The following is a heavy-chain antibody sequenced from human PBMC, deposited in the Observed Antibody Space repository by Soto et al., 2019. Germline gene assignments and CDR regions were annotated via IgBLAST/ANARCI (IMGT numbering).Heavy chain of an antibody. CDR2: VFQSGST. Sequence: SETLSLTCTSSGGPVSSNSRYWGSIRQPPGKGLEWTGSVFQSGSTKYSASLKSRVTISVDTSKDQFSLRLSSVTAADTAVYFCAILFTVNYYIDHWGHGTLVTVSS. V-gene: IGHV4-39*01. CDR1: GGPVSSNSRY. J-gene: IGHJ5*02. D-gene: IGHD3-22*01. CDR3: AILFTVNYYIDH.